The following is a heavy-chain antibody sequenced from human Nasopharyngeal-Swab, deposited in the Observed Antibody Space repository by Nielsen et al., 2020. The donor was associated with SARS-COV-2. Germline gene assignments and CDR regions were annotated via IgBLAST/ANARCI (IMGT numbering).Heavy chain of an antibody. Sequence: GGSLRLSCAASGFTCSSYAMSWVRQAPGKGLEWVSTISGGGGSTYYADSVKGRFTISRDNSKNTLHLQMGSLRAEDTAVYYCANRMPTVGATRYYCFDSWGQGTLVTVSS. CDR2: ISGGGGST. J-gene: IGHJ4*02. CDR3: ANRMPTVGATRYYCFDS. D-gene: IGHD1-26*01. V-gene: IGHV3-23*01. CDR1: GFTCSSYA.